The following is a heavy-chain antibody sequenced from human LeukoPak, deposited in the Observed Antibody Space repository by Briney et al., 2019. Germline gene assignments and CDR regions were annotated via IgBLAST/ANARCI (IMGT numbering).Heavy chain of an antibody. CDR1: GFTFSNYA. J-gene: IGHJ3*02. D-gene: IGHD6-6*01. CDR3: VGEKQLVPDAFDI. Sequence: GGSLRLSWAASGFTFSNYALSWVRQAAGKGLEWDSAISGSGGNTHYADSVKGRFTISRDNSKNSLYLQMNSLRAEDTAVYYCVGEKQLVPDAFDIWGQGTMVTVSS. CDR2: ISGSGGNT. V-gene: IGHV3-23*01.